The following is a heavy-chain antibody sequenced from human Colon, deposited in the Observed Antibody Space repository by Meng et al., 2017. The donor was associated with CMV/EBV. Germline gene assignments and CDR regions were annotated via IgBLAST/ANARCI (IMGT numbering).Heavy chain of an antibody. V-gene: IGHV1-24*01. CDR1: GYTFTELS. J-gene: IGHJ4*02. CDR3: AGDVKYSASRGFDY. D-gene: IGHD5-12*01. Sequence: GESLKISCKVSGYTFTELSMNWVRQAPGKGLEWLGGFDPGNGQVFYAPGFQGRVTVAEDSSSGTTYMELSSLRPEDTAVYYCAGDVKYSASRGFDYWGQGTLVTVSS. CDR2: FDPGNGQV.